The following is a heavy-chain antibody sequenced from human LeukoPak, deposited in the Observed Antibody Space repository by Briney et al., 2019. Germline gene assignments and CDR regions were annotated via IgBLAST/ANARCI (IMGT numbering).Heavy chain of an antibody. CDR3: ATSAGDALVM. CDR2: YYPGELES. J-gene: IGHJ3*02. Sequence: GESLKIPCSGTGYSFTSYWIGWVRQIPGQGLEGMGIYYPGELESRYSPSSHGHVTISSDKSISTAYLQWSSLKAWDIAMYYCATSAGDALVMWGGGTRVSVFS. V-gene: IGHV5-51*01. D-gene: IGHD6-25*01. CDR1: GYSFTSYW.